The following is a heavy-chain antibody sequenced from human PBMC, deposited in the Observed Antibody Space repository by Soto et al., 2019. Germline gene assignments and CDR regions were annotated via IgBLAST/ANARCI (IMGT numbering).Heavy chain of an antibody. Sequence: GGSLRLSCAASGFTFSSYGMHWVRQAPGKGLEWVAVISYDGSNKYYADSVKGRFTISRDNSKNTLYLQMNSLRAEDTAVYYCASLMGYYTGNYWGQGTQVTVSS. CDR2: ISYDGSNK. CDR1: GFTFSSYG. CDR3: ASLMGYYTGNY. J-gene: IGHJ4*02. V-gene: IGHV3-30*03. D-gene: IGHD3-3*01.